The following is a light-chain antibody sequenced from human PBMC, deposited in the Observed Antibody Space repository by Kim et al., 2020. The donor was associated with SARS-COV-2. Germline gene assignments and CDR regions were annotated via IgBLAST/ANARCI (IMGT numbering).Light chain of an antibody. CDR3: QQYYSHTHT. J-gene: IGKJ2*01. CDR1: QGISNS. V-gene: IGKV1-NL1*01. Sequence: DIQMTQSPSSLSASVGDRVTITCRASQGISNSLAWYQQRPGKAPNLLLYAASTLESGVPPRFSGSGSGTDYTLTISSLQPEDFATYYCQQYYSHTHTFGQGTKVDIK. CDR2: AAS.